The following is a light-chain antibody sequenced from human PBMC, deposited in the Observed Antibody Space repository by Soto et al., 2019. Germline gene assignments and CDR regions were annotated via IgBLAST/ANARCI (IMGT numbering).Light chain of an antibody. V-gene: IGKV3-15*01. Sequence: EIVMTQSPATLSVSPGERATLSCRASQSVSSNLAWYQQKPGQAPRLLIYGASTRATGIPARFSGSGSGTEFTLTIGSLQSEDFAVYYGQQYISWPPGYAFGQGTTLEIK. CDR3: QQYISWPPGYA. J-gene: IGKJ2*01. CDR1: QSVSSN. CDR2: GAS.